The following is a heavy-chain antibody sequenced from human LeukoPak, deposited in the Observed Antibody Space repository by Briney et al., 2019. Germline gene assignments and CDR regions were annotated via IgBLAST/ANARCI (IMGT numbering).Heavy chain of an antibody. CDR3: AASSGLRGYFDY. J-gene: IGHJ4*02. V-gene: IGHV1-18*01. D-gene: IGHD6-19*01. Sequence: MGWISAYNGNTNYAQKLQGRVTMTTDTSTSTAYMELRSLRSDDTAVYYCAASSGLRGYFDYWGQGTLVTVSS. CDR2: ISAYNGNT.